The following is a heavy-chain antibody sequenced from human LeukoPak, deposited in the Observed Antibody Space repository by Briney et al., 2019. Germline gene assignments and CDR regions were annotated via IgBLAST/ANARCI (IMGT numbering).Heavy chain of an antibody. CDR3: AKAGDCTNGVCYTTYYYMDV. D-gene: IGHD2-8*01. J-gene: IGHJ6*03. CDR1: GFTFDDYA. CDR2: ISWDGGST. V-gene: IGHV3-43D*04. Sequence: GGSLRLSCAASGFTFDDYAMHWVRQAPGKGLEWVSFISWDGGSTYYADSVKGRFTISRDNSKNSLYLQMNSLRAEDTALYYCAKAGDCTNGVCYTTYYYMDVWGKGTTVTVSS.